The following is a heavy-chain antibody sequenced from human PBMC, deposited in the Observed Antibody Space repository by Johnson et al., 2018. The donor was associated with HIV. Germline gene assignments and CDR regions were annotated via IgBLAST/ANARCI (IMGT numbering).Heavy chain of an antibody. CDR1: GFTFSSYA. CDR3: VRRFYDSAAFDI. J-gene: IGHJ3*02. D-gene: IGHD3-22*01. CDR2: ISYDGSNK. V-gene: IGHV3-30*04. Sequence: QVLLVESGGGLVKPGGSLRLSCAASGFTFSSYAMHWVRQAPGKGLEWVAVISYDGSNKYFTDSVRGRFTISRDNSKNTLFLQMNNLRAEDTAVYYCVRRFYDSAAFDIWGQGTLVSVSS.